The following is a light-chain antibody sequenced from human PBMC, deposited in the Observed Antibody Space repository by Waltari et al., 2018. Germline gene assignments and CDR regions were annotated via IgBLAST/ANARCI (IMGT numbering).Light chain of an antibody. V-gene: IGLV3-19*01. CDR1: SLRTYY. J-gene: IGLJ2*01. CDR2: GKN. CDR3: SSRDSSASHVL. Sequence: SSELTQDPAVSVALGQTVTITCQGASLRTYYASWYQQKSGQAPILVLFGKNKRPSGIPDRFSGYNSESTTSLTITGAQAEDEAEYYCSSRDSSASHVLFAGGTKLTVL.